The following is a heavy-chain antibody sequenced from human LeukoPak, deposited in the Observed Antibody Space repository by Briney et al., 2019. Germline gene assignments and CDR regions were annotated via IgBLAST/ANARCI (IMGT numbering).Heavy chain of an antibody. V-gene: IGHV3-74*01. Sequence: GGSLRLSCAASGFTFSSYWMHWVRQAPGKGLFWVSRIISDASSTLYADSVKGRFTISRDNAKNSLYLQMNSLRAEDTAVYYCARDGGSGSGSRYFDYWGQGTLVTVSS. CDR2: IISDASST. CDR3: ARDGGSGSGSRYFDY. CDR1: GFTFSSYW. D-gene: IGHD3-10*01. J-gene: IGHJ4*02.